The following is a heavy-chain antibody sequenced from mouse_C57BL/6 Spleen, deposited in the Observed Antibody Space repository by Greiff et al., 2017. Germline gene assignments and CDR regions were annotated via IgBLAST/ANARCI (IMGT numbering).Heavy chain of an antibody. CDR1: GYAFTSSW. CDR2: IYPGDGDT. CDR3: AIQFAY. J-gene: IGHJ3*01. V-gene: IGHV1-82*01. Sequence: QVQLKQSGPELVKPGASVKISCKASGYAFTSSWMNWVKQRPGKGLEWIGRIYPGDGDTNYNGKFKGKATLTADKTSSTAYMQLSSLASEDSAVYFCAIQFAYWGQGTLVTVSA.